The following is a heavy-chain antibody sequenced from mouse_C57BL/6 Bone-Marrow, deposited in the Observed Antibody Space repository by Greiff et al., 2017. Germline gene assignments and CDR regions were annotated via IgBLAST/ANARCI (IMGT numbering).Heavy chain of an antibody. D-gene: IGHD2-3*01. Sequence: QVQLQQSGAELARPGASVKLSCKASGYTFTSYGISWVKQRTGQGLEWIGEIYPRSGNTYYNEKFKGKAPLTADKSSSTAYMELRSLTSEDSAVYFCAREVAYDGYYLAYWGQGTLVTVSA. V-gene: IGHV1-81*01. CDR2: IYPRSGNT. J-gene: IGHJ3*01. CDR3: AREVAYDGYYLAY. CDR1: GYTFTSYG.